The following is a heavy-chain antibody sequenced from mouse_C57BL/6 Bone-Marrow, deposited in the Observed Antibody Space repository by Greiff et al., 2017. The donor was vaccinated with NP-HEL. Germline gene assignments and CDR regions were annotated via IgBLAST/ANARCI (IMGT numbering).Heavy chain of an antibody. D-gene: IGHD1-1*01. J-gene: IGHJ3*01. V-gene: IGHV1-64*01. CDR2: IHPNSGST. CDR1: GYTFTSYW. CDR3: ARRGYGSSPWFAY. Sequence: QVQLQQPGAELVKPGASVKLSCKASGYTFTSYWMHWVKQRPGQGLEWIGMIHPNSGSTNYNEKFQSKATLTVDKSSSTAYMQLSSLTSEDSAVYYCARRGYGSSPWFAYWGQGTLVTVSA.